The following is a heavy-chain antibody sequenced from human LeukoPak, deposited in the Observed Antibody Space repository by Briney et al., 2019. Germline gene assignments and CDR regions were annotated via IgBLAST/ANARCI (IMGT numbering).Heavy chain of an antibody. CDR2: ISSCRSTI. V-gene: IGHV3-48*01. Sequence: SGGSLRLSCAASGFTFSSYGMHWVRQAPGKGLEWVSYISSCRSTIYYADSVKGRFTISRDNAKNSLYLQMNSLRAEDTAVYYCARDLGFWEYYDSSGYFDYWGQGTLVTVSS. J-gene: IGHJ4*02. CDR3: ARDLGFWEYYDSSGYFDY. CDR1: GFTFSSYG. D-gene: IGHD3-22*01.